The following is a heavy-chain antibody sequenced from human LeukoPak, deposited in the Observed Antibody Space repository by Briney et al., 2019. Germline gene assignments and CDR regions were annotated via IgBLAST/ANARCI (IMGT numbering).Heavy chain of an antibody. Sequence: GGSLRLSCAASGFTFSSYWMSWVRQAAGKGLEWVANIKQGGSEKYYVDSVKGRFTIPRDNAKNSLYLQMNSLSAEDTAVYYCATELRALQCWGQGTLVTVSS. V-gene: IGHV3-7*01. CDR2: IKQGGSEK. D-gene: IGHD4-17*01. CDR1: GFTFSSYW. J-gene: IGHJ1*01. CDR3: ATELRALQC.